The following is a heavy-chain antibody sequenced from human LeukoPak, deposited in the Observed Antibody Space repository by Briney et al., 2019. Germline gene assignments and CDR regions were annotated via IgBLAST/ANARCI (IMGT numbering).Heavy chain of an antibody. V-gene: IGHV3-30*04. CDR3: ATAFTVGWPFVY. J-gene: IGHJ4*02. CDR2: IASDGSST. Sequence: GGSLRLSCAASGFTFSRRTMHWVRQAPGKGLQWVAVIASDGSSTYYEDSVRGRFTISRDNSKNTLYVEMNSLRGEDTDVYYCATAFTVGWPFVYWAKGPLGTVSP. D-gene: IGHD6-19*01. CDR1: GFTFSRRT.